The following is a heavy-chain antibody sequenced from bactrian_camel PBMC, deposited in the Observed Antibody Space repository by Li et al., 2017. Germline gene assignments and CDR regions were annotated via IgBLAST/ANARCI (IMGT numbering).Heavy chain of an antibody. V-gene: IGHV3S53*01. CDR1: ADALTY. J-gene: IGHJ4*01. Sequence: HVQLVESGGDLVQPGGSLRLSCSASADALTYMAWFRQAPGQKREAVVAITTGGSSTMYHDSVKGRFTISRESGKNTVHLQMDNLKIEDTAMYYCATGGRLTSVSGDSRITTRGQGTQVTVS. D-gene: IGHD3*01. CDR3: ATGGRLTSVSGDSRITT. CDR2: ITTGGSST.